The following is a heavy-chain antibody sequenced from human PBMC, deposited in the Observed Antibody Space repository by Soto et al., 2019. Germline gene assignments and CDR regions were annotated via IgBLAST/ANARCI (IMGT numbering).Heavy chain of an antibody. V-gene: IGHV4-31*03. J-gene: IGHJ4*02. CDR1: GGSISSGGYY. Sequence: SETLSLTCTVSGGSISSGGYYWSWIRQHPGKGLEWIGYIYYSGSTYYNPSLKSRVTISVDTSKNQFSLRLSSVTAADTAVYYCAREEYDSSGYGFDYWGQGTLVTSPQ. D-gene: IGHD3-22*01. CDR2: IYYSGST. CDR3: AREEYDSSGYGFDY.